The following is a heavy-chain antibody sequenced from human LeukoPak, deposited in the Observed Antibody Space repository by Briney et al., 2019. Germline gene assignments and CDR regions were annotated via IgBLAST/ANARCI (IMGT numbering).Heavy chain of an antibody. V-gene: IGHV7-4-1*02. CDR1: GYTFTSYA. CDR2: INTNTGNP. Sequence: ASVKVSCKASGYTFTSYAMNWVRQAPGQGLEWMGWINTNTGNPTYAQGFTGRFVFSLDTSVSTAYLQISSLKAEDTAVYYCAREGEGPPGIAVAGIDYWGQGTLVTVSS. D-gene: IGHD6-19*01. J-gene: IGHJ4*02. CDR3: AREGEGPPGIAVAGIDY.